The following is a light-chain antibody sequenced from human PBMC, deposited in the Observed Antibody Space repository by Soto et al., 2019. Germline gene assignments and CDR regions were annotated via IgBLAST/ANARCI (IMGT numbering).Light chain of an antibody. V-gene: IGKV3-11*01. Sequence: EIVLTQSPASLSLSPGERATLSCRASQSVSSYLAWYQQKPGQAPRLLIYVASNRATGIPARFSGSGSGTDFNLTISSLEPEDFAVYYCQQRSNWPPSITFGQGTRLEIK. CDR3: QQRSNWPPSIT. CDR2: VAS. CDR1: QSVSSY. J-gene: IGKJ5*01.